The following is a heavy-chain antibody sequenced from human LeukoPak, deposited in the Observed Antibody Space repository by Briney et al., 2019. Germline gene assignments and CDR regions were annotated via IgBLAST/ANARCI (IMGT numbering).Heavy chain of an antibody. V-gene: IGHV4-34*01. Sequence: SETLSLTCAVYGGSFSGYYWSWIRQPPGKGLEWIGEINHSGSTNYNPSLNSRVTISVDTSKNQFSLKLSSVTAADTAVYYCARGGRHIVVVTARPSFDYWGQGTLVTVSS. J-gene: IGHJ4*02. D-gene: IGHD2-21*02. CDR2: INHSGST. CDR3: ARGGRHIVVVTARPSFDY. CDR1: GGSFSGYY.